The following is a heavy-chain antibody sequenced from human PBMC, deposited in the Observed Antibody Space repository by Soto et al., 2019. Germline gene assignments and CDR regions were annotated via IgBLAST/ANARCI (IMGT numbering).Heavy chain of an antibody. Sequence: EVQVLESGGDFVQPGGSLRHSCAASGFTFSNYAMNWVRHVPGKGPEWVSGIRAGRITYYADSVQGLFTISRDNSKSTLFLQTDSLRAEDTALYYCTKVRGDPVWGQGTTVTVSS. D-gene: IGHD4-17*01. CDR3: TKVRGDPV. CDR1: GFTFSNYA. CDR2: IRAGRIT. V-gene: IGHV3-23*01. J-gene: IGHJ3*01.